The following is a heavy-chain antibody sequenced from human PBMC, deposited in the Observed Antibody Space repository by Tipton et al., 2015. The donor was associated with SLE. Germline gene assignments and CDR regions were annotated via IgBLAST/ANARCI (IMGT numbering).Heavy chain of an antibody. J-gene: IGHJ3*02. CDR2: IYTSGST. V-gene: IGHV4-39*07. Sequence: TLSLTCTVSGGSISSSSYYWGWIRQPSGKGLEWIGRIYTSGSTNYNPSLKSRVTISEDTSKNQFSLKLSSVTAADTAVYYCARVLGIHDAFDIWGQGTMVTVSS. CDR3: ARVLGIHDAFDI. D-gene: IGHD2-8*02. CDR1: GGSISSSSYY.